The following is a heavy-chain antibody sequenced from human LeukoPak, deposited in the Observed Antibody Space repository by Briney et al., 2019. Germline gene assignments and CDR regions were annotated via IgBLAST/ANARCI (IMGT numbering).Heavy chain of an antibody. CDR1: GFTFSSYA. J-gene: IGHJ4*02. Sequence: GGSLRLSCAASGFTFSSYAMSWVRQAPGKGLEWVSAISGSGGSTYYADSVKGRFTISRDNSKNTLYLQMNSLRAEDTAVYYCAKKRGYDRSGYPLDYWGQGTLVTVSS. V-gene: IGHV3-23*01. CDR3: AKKRGYDRSGYPLDY. D-gene: IGHD3-22*01. CDR2: ISGSGGST.